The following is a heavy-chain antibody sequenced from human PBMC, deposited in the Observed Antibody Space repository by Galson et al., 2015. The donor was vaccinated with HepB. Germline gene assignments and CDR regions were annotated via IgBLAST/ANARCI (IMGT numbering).Heavy chain of an antibody. J-gene: IGHJ5*01. CDR1: GFAFDSHA. D-gene: IGHD5-18*01. Sequence: SLRLSCAASGFAFDSHAMSWVRQAPGRGLEWISGITGKGDGTFYADSVKGRFTVSKDNSSNMLYLQMNSLRAEDAGLYFCAKGYGLFDSWGQGILVTVSS. CDR2: ITGKGDGT. V-gene: IGHV3-23*01. CDR3: AKGYGLFDS.